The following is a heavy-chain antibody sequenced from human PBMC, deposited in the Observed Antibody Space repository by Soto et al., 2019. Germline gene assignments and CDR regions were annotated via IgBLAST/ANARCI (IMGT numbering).Heavy chain of an antibody. D-gene: IGHD3-22*01. CDR1: GYTFTTYN. CDR3: ARGGYDSSGYSYYFDY. Sequence: ASVKVSCKASGYTFTTYNINWVRQAPGQGLEWMGWINPNSGGTNYAQKFQGRVTMTRDTSISTAYMELSRLRSDDTAVYYCARGGYDSSGYSYYFDYSGQG. CDR2: INPNSGGT. J-gene: IGHJ4*02. V-gene: IGHV1-2*02.